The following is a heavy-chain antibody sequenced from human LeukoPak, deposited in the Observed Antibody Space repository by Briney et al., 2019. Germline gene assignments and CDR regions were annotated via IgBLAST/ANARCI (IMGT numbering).Heavy chain of an antibody. V-gene: IGHV4-4*02. CDR1: GDSISSNFW. CDR2: IYYSGST. CDR3: ARDRRYFSF. J-gene: IGHJ4*02. Sequence: SGTLSLTCAVSGDSISSNFWWTWVRQPPGKGLEWIGYIYYSGSTNYNPSLKSRITISVDTSKNQFSLKLSSVTAADTAVYYCARDRRYFSFWGQGTLVTVSS. D-gene: IGHD2/OR15-2a*01.